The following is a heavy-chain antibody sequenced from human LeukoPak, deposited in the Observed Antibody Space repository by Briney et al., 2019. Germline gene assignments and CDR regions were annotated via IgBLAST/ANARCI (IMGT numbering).Heavy chain of an antibody. V-gene: IGHV1-69*05. CDR1: GGTFSRYA. J-gene: IGHJ6*03. CDR3: ARGGADGAHEVGYYMDV. CDR2: IIPIFGIA. D-gene: IGHD4-17*01. Sequence: ASVKLSCRAAGGTFSRYAISWVPQSAGHGVEWRGGIIPIFGIANYAQKFQGRVAISTYESTSTAYMELCSLRSEDTAVYYCARGGADGAHEVGYYMDVWGKGTTVTVSS.